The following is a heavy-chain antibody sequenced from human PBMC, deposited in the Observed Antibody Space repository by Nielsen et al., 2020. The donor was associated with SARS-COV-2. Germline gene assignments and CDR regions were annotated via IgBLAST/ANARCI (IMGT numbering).Heavy chain of an antibody. CDR2: ISWNSGSI. Sequence: GGSLTLSCAASGFTFDDYAMHWVRQAPGKGLEWVSGISWNSGSIGYADSVKGRFTISRGNAKNSLYLQMNSLRAEDTALYYCAKDGHSSGWYGAPDYWGQGTLVTVSS. D-gene: IGHD6-19*01. J-gene: IGHJ4*02. V-gene: IGHV3-9*01. CDR3: AKDGHSSGWYGAPDY. CDR1: GFTFDDYA.